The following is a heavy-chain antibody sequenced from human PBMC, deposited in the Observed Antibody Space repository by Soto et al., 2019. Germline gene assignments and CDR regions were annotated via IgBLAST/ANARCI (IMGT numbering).Heavy chain of an antibody. D-gene: IGHD3-3*01. CDR1: GFTFSHAW. CDR3: TSRIIPVAGANCDY. J-gene: IGHJ4*02. Sequence: EVQLEESGGGLVNTGGSLRLSCAASGFTFSHAWMTWVRQAPGKGLEWVGRIKTKGDGETIDYASSVKDRFTIARDDSKNTVTLLMNIIKTEDTAVYYFTSRIIPVAGANCDYGGQGGLVTVSS. V-gene: IGHV3-15*01. CDR2: IKTKGDGETI.